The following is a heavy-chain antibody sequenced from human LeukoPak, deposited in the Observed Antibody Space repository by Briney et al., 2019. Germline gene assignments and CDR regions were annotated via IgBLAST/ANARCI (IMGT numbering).Heavy chain of an antibody. Sequence: GGSLRLSCAASGFTFNTYSMNWVRQAPGKGLEWVSFISSSSSYIDYADSVKGRFTISRDNTENSLFLQMNNVRAEDTAVYYCARRGYYYDSSGYYSYEGRDYWGQGTVVTVSS. CDR3: ARRGYYYDSSGYYSYEGRDY. V-gene: IGHV3-21*01. CDR1: GFTFNTYS. D-gene: IGHD3-22*01. CDR2: ISSSSSYI. J-gene: IGHJ4*02.